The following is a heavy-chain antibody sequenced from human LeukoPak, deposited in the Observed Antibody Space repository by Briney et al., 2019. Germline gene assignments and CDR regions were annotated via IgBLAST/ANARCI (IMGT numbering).Heavy chain of an antibody. Sequence: PGGSLRLSCTASGFTFCSYALSWVPQAPGKGLEWVSAISNTGGSTYYADSVKGRFTISRDNSKNTLYLQMNSLRAEDTAVYHCTKKHQGRDTFYYFDFWGQGTQVTVSS. D-gene: IGHD2-21*02. CDR1: GFTFCSYA. CDR2: ISNTGGST. V-gene: IGHV3-23*01. CDR3: TKKHQGRDTFYYFDF. J-gene: IGHJ4*02.